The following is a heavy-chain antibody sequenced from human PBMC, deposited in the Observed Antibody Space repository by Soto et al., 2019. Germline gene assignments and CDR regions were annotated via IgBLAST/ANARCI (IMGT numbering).Heavy chain of an antibody. Sequence: SVKVTCTASGGTFSSYTISWVRQAPGQGLEWMGRIIPILGIANYAQKFQGRVTITADKSTSTAYMELSSLRSEDTAVYYCARDQYSGSSDAFDIWGQGTMVTVSS. CDR3: ARDQYSGSSDAFDI. CDR1: GGTFSSYT. CDR2: IIPILGIA. D-gene: IGHD5-12*01. J-gene: IGHJ3*02. V-gene: IGHV1-69*04.